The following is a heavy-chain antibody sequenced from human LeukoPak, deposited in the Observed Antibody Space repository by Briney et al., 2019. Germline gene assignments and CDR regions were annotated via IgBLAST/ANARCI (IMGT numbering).Heavy chain of an antibody. V-gene: IGHV3-23*01. CDR1: GFTFSSYA. Sequence: GGSLKLSCAASGFTFSSYAMSWVRQAPGKGLEWVSAISGSGGSTYYADSVKGRFTISRDNSKNTLYLQMNSLRAEDTAVYYCAKDLRRTSYHHDFDYWGQGTLVTVSS. CDR3: AKDLRRTSYHHDFDY. J-gene: IGHJ4*02. CDR2: ISGSGGST. D-gene: IGHD2-2*01.